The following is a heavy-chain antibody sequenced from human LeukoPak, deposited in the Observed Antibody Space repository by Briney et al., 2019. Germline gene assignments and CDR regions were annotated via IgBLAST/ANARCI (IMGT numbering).Heavy chain of an antibody. CDR3: ASRDKGYYYGMDV. CDR1: GFTVRSNH. J-gene: IGHJ6*02. V-gene: IGHV3-66*01. D-gene: IGHD5-24*01. Sequence: GGSLRLSCAASGFTVRSNHMSWVRQAPGKGLEWVSLLYSSDSTYYADSVKGRFTISRDNSKNTLYLQMNSLRAEDTAVYYCASRDKGYYYGMDVWGQGTTVTVSS. CDR2: LYSSDST.